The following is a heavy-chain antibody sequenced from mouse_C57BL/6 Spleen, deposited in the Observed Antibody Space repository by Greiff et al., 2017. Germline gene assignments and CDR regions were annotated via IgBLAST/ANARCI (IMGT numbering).Heavy chain of an antibody. CDR2: IYPGSGST. D-gene: IGHD2-1*01. J-gene: IGHJ3*01. CDR3: GKLKGGNSWFAY. V-gene: IGHV1-55*01. Sequence: QVQLQQSGAELVKPGASVKMSCKASGYTFTSYWITWVKQRPGQGLEWIGDIYPGSGSTNYNEKFKSKATLTVDTTSSTAYMQLSSLTSEDSAVYYCGKLKGGNSWFAYWGQGTLVNVSA. CDR1: GYTFTSYW.